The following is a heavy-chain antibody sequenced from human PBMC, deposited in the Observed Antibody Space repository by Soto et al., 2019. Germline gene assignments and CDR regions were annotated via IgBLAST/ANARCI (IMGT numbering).Heavy chain of an antibody. CDR3: AGRRYYASNYAFHSHF. V-gene: IGHV4-59*08. Sequence: QVQLQESGPGLVKPSETLSLTCTVSGGSITSYYWSWIRQPPGTGLEWIGYIYYRGSTNFNTSLKRRVNISLDTSKNQYSRKLSSVTAADTAVYYCAGRRYYASNYAFHSHFWGRGTQVTVYS. CDR2: IYYRGST. J-gene: IGHJ4*01. CDR1: GGSITSYY. D-gene: IGHD3-10*01.